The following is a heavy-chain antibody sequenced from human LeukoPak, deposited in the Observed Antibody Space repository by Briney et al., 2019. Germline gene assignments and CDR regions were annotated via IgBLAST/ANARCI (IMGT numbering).Heavy chain of an antibody. CDR2: ISAYNGKT. D-gene: IGHD1-26*01. CDR1: GYTFTSYG. CDR3: ARDLIVRATNY. V-gene: IGHV1-18*01. Sequence: ASVKVSCKASGYTFTSYGISWVRQAPGQGGEGMGWISAYNGKTNYAQKLQGRVTMTTDTSTSTAYMALGRLRSADTAVYYCARDLIVRATNYWGQGTLVTVSS. J-gene: IGHJ4*02.